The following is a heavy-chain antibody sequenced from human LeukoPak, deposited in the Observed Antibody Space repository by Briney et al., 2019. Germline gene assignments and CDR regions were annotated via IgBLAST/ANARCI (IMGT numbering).Heavy chain of an antibody. Sequence: ASVKVSCKASGYTFTSYAMHWVRQAPGQRLEWMGWINAGNGNTKYSQKFQGRVTITRDTSASTAYMELSSLRSEDTAVYYCARAPDDCSSTSCYVGAYYYYYGMDVWGQGTTVTVSS. CDR3: ARAPDDCSSTSCYVGAYYYYYGMDV. CDR2: INAGNGNT. J-gene: IGHJ6*02. V-gene: IGHV1-3*01. D-gene: IGHD2-2*01. CDR1: GYTFTSYA.